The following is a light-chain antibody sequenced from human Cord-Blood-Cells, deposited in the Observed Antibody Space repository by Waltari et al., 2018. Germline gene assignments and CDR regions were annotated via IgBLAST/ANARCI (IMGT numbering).Light chain of an antibody. J-gene: IGKJ1*01. CDR2: AAS. CDR3: QQSYSTLWT. CDR1: QSISSY. Sequence: DIQMTQSPSSLSASVGDSVTITCRASQSISSYLNWYQQKPGKAPKLLIYAASSLQSGVPSRFSGSGSGTEFTLTISSLQPEDFATYYCQQSYSTLWTFGQGTKVEIK. V-gene: IGKV1-39*01.